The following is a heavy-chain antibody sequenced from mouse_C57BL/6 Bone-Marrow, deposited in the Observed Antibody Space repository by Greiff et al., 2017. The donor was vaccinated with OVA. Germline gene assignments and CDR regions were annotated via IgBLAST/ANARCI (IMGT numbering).Heavy chain of an antibody. CDR3: ARDLSNLAWFAY. CDR1: GYAFTNYL. CDR2: INPGSGGT. J-gene: IGHJ3*01. V-gene: IGHV1-54*01. Sequence: VQLMESGAELVRPGTSVKVSCKASGYAFTNYLIEWVKQRPGQGLEWIGVINPGSGGTNYNEKFKGKATLTADKSSSTAYMQLSSLTSEDSAVYFCARDLSNLAWFAYWGQGTLVTVSA. D-gene: IGHD2-3*01.